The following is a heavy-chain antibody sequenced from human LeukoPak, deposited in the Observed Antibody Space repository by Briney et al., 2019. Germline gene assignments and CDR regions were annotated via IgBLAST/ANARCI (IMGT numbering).Heavy chain of an antibody. D-gene: IGHD3-16*02. V-gene: IGHV3-30-3*01. CDR3: ATASSSRPRFFDS. Sequence: GGSLRLSCAASGFTFSTYAMHWVRQVPGKGLEWVTFISIDGSNKYYADSVKDRFTISRDNSENTLYLRMNSLRVDDTAVYYCATASSSRPRFFDSWGQGTLVTVSS. CDR1: GFTFSTYA. J-gene: IGHJ4*02. CDR2: ISIDGSNK.